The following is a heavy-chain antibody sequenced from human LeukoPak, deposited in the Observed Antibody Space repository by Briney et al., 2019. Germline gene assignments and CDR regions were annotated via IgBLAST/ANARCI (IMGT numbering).Heavy chain of an antibody. D-gene: IGHD3-22*01. CDR2: INHSGST. Sequence: SETLSLTCAVYGGSFSGYYWSWIRQPPGKGLEWIGEINHSGSTNYNPSLKSRVTISVDTSKNQFSLKLTSVTAADTAVYYCARPTERYYYDSSGYFDAFGIWGQGTMATVSS. CDR3: ARPTERYYYDSSGYFDAFGI. J-gene: IGHJ3*02. CDR1: GGSFSGYY. V-gene: IGHV4-34*01.